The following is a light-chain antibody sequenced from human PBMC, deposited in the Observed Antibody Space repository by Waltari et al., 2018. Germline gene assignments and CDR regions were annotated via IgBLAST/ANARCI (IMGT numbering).Light chain of an antibody. V-gene: IGLV2-23*03. CDR1: SNNVGSYNL. J-gene: IGLJ2*01. Sequence: QAGPTQPASVSGSPGQSITISCTGTSNNVGSYNLVSWYQQHPGKPPKLIIYEGSKRPSGVSTRFSVSKSDNTASLTLSGLQPDDEADYDCCSNVGTSAFFGGGTKLTVL. CDR2: EGS. CDR3: CSNVGTSAF.